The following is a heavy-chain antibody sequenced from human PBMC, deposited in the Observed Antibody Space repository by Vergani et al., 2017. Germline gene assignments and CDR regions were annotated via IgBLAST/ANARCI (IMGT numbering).Heavy chain of an antibody. J-gene: IGHJ4*02. CDR3: ARQSRDVFCTNGVCPLGY. CDR2: IYRTGRT. CDR1: GFSIDNGYY. V-gene: IGHV4-38-2*01. D-gene: IGHD2-8*01. Sequence: QVQLQESGPGLVKPSETLSLTCAVSGFSIDNGYYWDWIRQPPGKGLEWIGSIYRTGRTHFNPSLKSRVTISVDTSNNHFSLRLNSLTAADTAVYYCARQSRDVFCTNGVCPLGYWGQGALVTVSS.